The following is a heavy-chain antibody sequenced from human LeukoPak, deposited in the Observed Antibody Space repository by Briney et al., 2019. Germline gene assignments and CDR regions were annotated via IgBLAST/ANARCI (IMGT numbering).Heavy chain of an antibody. Sequence: GGSLRLSCAASGFTFSSYAMHWVRQAPGKGLEWVAVISYDGSNKYYADSVKGRFTISRDNSKNTLYLQMNSLRAEDTAVYYCAREFNWFGGLPDYWGQGTLVTVSS. V-gene: IGHV3-30*04. D-gene: IGHD3-10*01. J-gene: IGHJ4*02. CDR3: AREFNWFGGLPDY. CDR2: ISYDGSNK. CDR1: GFTFSSYA.